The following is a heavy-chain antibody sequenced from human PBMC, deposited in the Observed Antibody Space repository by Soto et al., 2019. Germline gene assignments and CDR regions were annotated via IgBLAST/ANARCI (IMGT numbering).Heavy chain of an antibody. V-gene: IGHV5-51*01. Sequence: EVQLVQSGAEVKKPGESLKISCKGSGYSFTSYWIGWVRQMPGKGLEWMGIIYPGDSDTRYSSSFQGQVTLSADKSISTAYLQWSSLKASDTAMYYCARHGGITMVRRGWFDPWGQGTLVTVSS. CDR2: IYPGDSDT. J-gene: IGHJ5*02. CDR1: GYSFTSYW. CDR3: ARHGGITMVRRGWFDP. D-gene: IGHD3-10*01.